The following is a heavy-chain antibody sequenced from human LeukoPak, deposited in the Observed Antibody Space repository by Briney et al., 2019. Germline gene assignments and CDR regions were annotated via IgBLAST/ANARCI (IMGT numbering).Heavy chain of an antibody. CDR1: GYSISSGYY. D-gene: IGHD3-22*01. V-gene: IGHV4-38-2*02. CDR3: ARANYYDSSGYSRGAFDL. CDR2: IYNSGST. Sequence: PSETLSLTCTVSGYSISSGYYWGWIRQSPGKGLEWIGSIYNSGSTYYNPSLKSRITISVDTSKNQFSLRLRSVTAADTATYYCARANYYDSSGYSRGAFDLWGQGTVVTVSS. J-gene: IGHJ3*01.